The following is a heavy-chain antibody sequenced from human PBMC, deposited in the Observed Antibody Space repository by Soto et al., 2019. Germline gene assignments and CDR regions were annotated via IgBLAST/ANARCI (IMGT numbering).Heavy chain of an antibody. CDR1: GFTFNNYA. V-gene: IGHV3-23*01. CDR2: ISASGGNT. Sequence: EVQLLESGGGLVQPGGSLRLSCAASGFTFNNYAMSWVRQAPGKGLEWVSAISASGGNTYYADSVKGRFTISRDNSKNTLYLQMKSLRAEDTAVYYCATGFGDYVTYFDYWGQGTLVTVSS. CDR3: ATGFGDYVTYFDY. D-gene: IGHD4-17*01. J-gene: IGHJ4*02.